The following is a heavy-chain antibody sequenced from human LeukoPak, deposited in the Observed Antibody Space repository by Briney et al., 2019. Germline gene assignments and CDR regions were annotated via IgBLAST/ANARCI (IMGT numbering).Heavy chain of an antibody. V-gene: IGHV3-11*06. Sequence: PGGSLRLSCAASGFTLSDYYMSWIRQAPGKGLEWVSYISSSSSYTNYADFVKGRFTISRDNAKNSLYLQMNSLRAEDTAVYYCARDLWFGEGSWGQGTLVTVSS. J-gene: IGHJ4*02. D-gene: IGHD3-10*01. CDR1: GFTLSDYY. CDR2: ISSSSSYT. CDR3: ARDLWFGEGS.